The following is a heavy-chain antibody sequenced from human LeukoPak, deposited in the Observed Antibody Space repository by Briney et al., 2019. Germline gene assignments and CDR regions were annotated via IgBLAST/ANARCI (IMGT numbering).Heavy chain of an antibody. J-gene: IGHJ6*03. V-gene: IGHV6-1*01. CDR2: TYYRSKWYN. CDR1: GDSVSSNSAA. Sequence: SQTLSLTCAISGDSVSSNSAAWNWIRQSPSRGLEWLGGTYYRSKWYNDYAVSVQSRIIINADTSKNQFSLQLNSVTPEDTAVYYCARDQSGSGDYYYYYMDVWAKGTTVTVSS. CDR3: ARDQSGSGDYYYYYMDV. D-gene: IGHD3-10*01.